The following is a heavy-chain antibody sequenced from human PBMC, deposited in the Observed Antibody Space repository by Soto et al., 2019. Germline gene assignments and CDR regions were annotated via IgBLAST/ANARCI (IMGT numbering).Heavy chain of an antibody. CDR3: ARDRHYDSSGFDY. J-gene: IGHJ4*02. D-gene: IGHD3-22*01. Sequence: GASVKVSCKASCYTFTSYGISLFRHAPGQGLECILWISAYNGNTNYAQKLQGRVTMTTDTSTSTAYMELRSLRSDDTAVYYCARDRHYDSSGFDYWGQGTLVTVSS. CDR2: ISAYNGNT. V-gene: IGHV1-18*01. CDR1: CYTFTSYG.